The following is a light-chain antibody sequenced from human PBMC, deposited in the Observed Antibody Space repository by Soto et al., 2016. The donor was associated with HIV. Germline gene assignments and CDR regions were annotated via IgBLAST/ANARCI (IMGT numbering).Light chain of an antibody. J-gene: IGKJ1*01. CDR2: KTS. CDR1: QSVGVW. Sequence: DIQMTQFPSTLSASIGDRVTITCRASQSVGVWLAWYQQKPGKAPNLLIFKTSTLETGVPSRFSASGSGTDFTLTLSSVQPDDVGTYYCQQYNNVPWTFGQG. V-gene: IGKV1-5*03. CDR3: QQYNNVPWT.